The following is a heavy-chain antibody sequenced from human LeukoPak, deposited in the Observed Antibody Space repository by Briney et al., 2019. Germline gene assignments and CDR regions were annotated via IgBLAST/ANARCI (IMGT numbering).Heavy chain of an antibody. CDR3: AALSSSWSGRVFDY. V-gene: IGHV3-30*02. CDR1: GFTFSSYG. J-gene: IGHJ4*02. Sequence: PGGSLRLSCAASGFTFSSYGMHWVRQAPGKGLEWVAFIRYDGSNKYYAGSVKGRFTISRDNSKNTLYLQMNSLRAEDTAVYYCAALSSSWSGRVFDYWGQGTLVTVSS. CDR2: IRYDGSNK. D-gene: IGHD6-13*01.